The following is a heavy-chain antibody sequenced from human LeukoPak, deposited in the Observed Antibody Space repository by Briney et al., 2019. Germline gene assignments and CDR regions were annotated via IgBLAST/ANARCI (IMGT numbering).Heavy chain of an antibody. J-gene: IGHJ6*03. CDR1: GGTFSSYA. CDR2: IIPIFGTA. Sequence: ASVKVSCKASGGTFSSYAISWVRQAPGQGLEWMGGIIPIFGTATYAQKFQGRVTITADESTSTAYMELSSLRSEDTAVYYCARESMVRGVIKYYYMDVWGKGTTVTVSS. D-gene: IGHD3-10*01. V-gene: IGHV1-69*01. CDR3: ARESMVRGVIKYYYMDV.